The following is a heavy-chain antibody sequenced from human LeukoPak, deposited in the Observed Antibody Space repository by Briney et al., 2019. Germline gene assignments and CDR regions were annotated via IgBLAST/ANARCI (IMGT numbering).Heavy chain of an antibody. Sequence: ASVKVSCKASGYTFTSYGISWVRQAPGQGLEWMGWISAYNGNTNYAQKLQGRVTMTRDTSISTAYMELSRLRSDDTAVYYCARDLPGAYDFWSGYSPFDYWGQGTLVTVSS. D-gene: IGHD3-3*01. V-gene: IGHV1-18*01. J-gene: IGHJ4*02. CDR2: ISAYNGNT. CDR3: ARDLPGAYDFWSGYSPFDY. CDR1: GYTFTSYG.